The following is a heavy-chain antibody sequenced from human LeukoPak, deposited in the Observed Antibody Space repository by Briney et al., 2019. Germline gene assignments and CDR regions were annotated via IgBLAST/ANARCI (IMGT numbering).Heavy chain of an antibody. J-gene: IGHJ4*02. V-gene: IGHV3-74*01. CDR1: GFTLSSYW. CDR3: ARVPYGSGRNYFDY. CDR2: INSDGSST. Sequence: GGSLRLSCAASGFTLSSYWMHWVRQAPGKGLVWVSRINSDGSSTSYADSVKGRFTISRDNAKNTLYLQMNSLRAEDTAVYYCARVPYGSGRNYFDYWGQGTLVTVSS. D-gene: IGHD3-10*01.